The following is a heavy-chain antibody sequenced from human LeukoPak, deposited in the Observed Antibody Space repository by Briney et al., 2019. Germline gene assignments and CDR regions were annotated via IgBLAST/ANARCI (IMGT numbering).Heavy chain of an antibody. CDR3: AREFEYSTSTGLDY. J-gene: IGHJ4*02. CDR2: ISYDGSDK. Sequence: GGSLRLSCAASGFTFSSYSMNWVRQAPGKGLEWVALISYDGSDKYYADSVKGRFTISKDNAKNSLYLQMNSLRAEDTAVYYCAREFEYSTSTGLDYWGQGTLVTVSS. V-gene: IGHV3-30*03. CDR1: GFTFSSYS. D-gene: IGHD6-6*01.